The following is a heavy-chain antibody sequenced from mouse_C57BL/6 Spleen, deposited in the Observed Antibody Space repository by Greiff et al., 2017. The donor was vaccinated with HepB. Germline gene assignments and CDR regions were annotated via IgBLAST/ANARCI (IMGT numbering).Heavy chain of an antibody. CDR3: SRQGYDGFDY. Sequence: DVHLVESGGDLVKPGGSLKLSCAASGFTFSSYGMSWVRQTPDKRLEWVATISSGGSSTYYPDSVKGRFTISRDNAKNTLYLQMSSLKSEDTAMYYCSRQGYDGFDYWGQGTTLTVSS. CDR2: ISSGGSST. V-gene: IGHV5-6*01. CDR1: GFTFSSYG. J-gene: IGHJ2*01. D-gene: IGHD2-2*01.